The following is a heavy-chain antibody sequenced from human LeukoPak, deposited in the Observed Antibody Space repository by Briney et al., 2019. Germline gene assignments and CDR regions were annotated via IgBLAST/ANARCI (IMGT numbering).Heavy chain of an antibody. Sequence: GGSLRLSCAASGFTFSNYAMTWVRHAPGEGLEWVSAISDSGGTTYCADSVKGRFTISRDNAKNSLYLQMDSLRDEDTAVYYCVRDHNYYFGYWGQGILVTVSA. CDR1: GFTFSNYA. V-gene: IGHV3-23*01. CDR2: ISDSGGTT. J-gene: IGHJ4*02. CDR3: VRDHNYYFGY.